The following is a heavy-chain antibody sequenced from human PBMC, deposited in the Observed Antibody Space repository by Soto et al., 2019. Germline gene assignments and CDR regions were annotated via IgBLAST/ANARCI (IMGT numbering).Heavy chain of an antibody. V-gene: IGHV1-69*13. Sequence: SVKVSCKASGGTFSSYAISWVRQAPGQGLEWMGGIIPIFGTANYAQKFQGRVTITADESTSTAYMELSSLRSEDTAVYYCATPGMVATLAFDYWGQGTLVTVPS. CDR2: IIPIFGTA. D-gene: IGHD5-12*01. CDR3: ATPGMVATLAFDY. J-gene: IGHJ4*02. CDR1: GGTFSSYA.